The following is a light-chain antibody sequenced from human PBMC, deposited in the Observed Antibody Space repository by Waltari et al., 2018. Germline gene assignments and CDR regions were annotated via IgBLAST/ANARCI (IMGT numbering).Light chain of an antibody. Sequence: QSVLTQPPSESGPPGQRVTLSCSGSMPHIEGAIISWLQHLPGRAPPLLIYDNKQRPAGVPSRFSASKSGTSASLAISGLQSEDEADYYCAAWADSLSGYVFGTGTKVTVL. CDR2: DNK. CDR3: AAWADSLSGYV. J-gene: IGLJ1*01. CDR1: MPHIEGAI. V-gene: IGLV1-44*01.